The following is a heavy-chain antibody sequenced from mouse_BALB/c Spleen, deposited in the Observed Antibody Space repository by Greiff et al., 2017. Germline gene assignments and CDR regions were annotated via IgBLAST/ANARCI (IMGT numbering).Heavy chain of an antibody. CDR1: GFNIKDTY. V-gene: IGHV14-3*02. D-gene: IGHD2-4*01. Sequence: VQLQQSGAELVKPGASVKLSCTASGFNIKDTYMHWVKQRPEQGLEWIGRIDPANGNTKYDPKFQGKATITADTSSNTAYLQLSSLTSEDTAVYYCARSGDYTWFAYWGQGTLSLSLQ. J-gene: IGHJ3*01. CDR2: IDPANGNT. CDR3: ARSGDYTWFAY.